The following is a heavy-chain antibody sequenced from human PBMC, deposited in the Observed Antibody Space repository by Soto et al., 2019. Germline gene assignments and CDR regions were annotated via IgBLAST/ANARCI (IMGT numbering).Heavy chain of an antibody. D-gene: IGHD2-2*01. CDR1: AGTFSRYS. CDR3: ARDDRDRETGLVPAAIDGMDV. CDR2: IIPVFGIA. J-gene: IGHJ6*02. V-gene: IGHV1-69*08. Sequence: QVQLVQSGAEVKKPGSSVKVSCKASAGTFSRYSFTWVRQAPGHGLEWMGRIIPVFGIASYAQKFQGRVTITADKSTSTAYMELSSLRSEDTAVYYCARDDRDRETGLVPAAIDGMDVWGQGTTVTVSS.